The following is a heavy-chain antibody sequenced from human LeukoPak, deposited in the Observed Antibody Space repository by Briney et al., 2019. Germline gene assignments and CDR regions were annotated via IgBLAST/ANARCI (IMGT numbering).Heavy chain of an antibody. CDR3: ARGGVAVYPEYYFDY. V-gene: IGHV4-34*01. CDR2: INHSGST. D-gene: IGHD6-19*01. Sequence: SETLSLTCAVYGGSFSGYYWSWIRQPPGKGLEWIWEINHSGSTNYNPALKSRGTISVATSKNQFSMKLSSVTAADTAVYYCARGGVAVYPEYYFDYWGQGTLVTVSS. J-gene: IGHJ4*02. CDR1: GGSFSGYY.